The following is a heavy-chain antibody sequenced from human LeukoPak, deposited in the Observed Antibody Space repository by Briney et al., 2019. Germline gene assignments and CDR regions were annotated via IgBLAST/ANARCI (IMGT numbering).Heavy chain of an antibody. CDR1: GFTLSTYS. J-gene: IGHJ6*03. CDR2: ISSVSTFI. D-gene: IGHD5-12*01. CDR3: ARSLATSYYYMDV. Sequence: GGSLRLSCAASGFTLSTYSMNWVRQAPGKGLEWVSFISSVSTFISYADSVKGRFTISRDNSKNTLYLQMNSLRAEDTAVYYCARSLATSYYYMDVWGKGTTVTVSS. V-gene: IGHV3-21*01.